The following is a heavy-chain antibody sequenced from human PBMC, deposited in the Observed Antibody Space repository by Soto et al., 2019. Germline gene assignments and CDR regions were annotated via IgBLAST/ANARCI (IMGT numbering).Heavy chain of an antibody. V-gene: IGHV4-39*01. Sequence: SETLSLICTVSGGSITSGGYYWAWIRQPPGKGLEWIGSIYFGGSTYYNPSLKRRVTISVDSSKNQFSLILTSVTAADTAVYYCARMATDDYEIWGQGTMVTVSS. D-gene: IGHD4-17*01. J-gene: IGHJ3*02. CDR2: IYFGGST. CDR1: GGSITSGGYY. CDR3: ARMATDDYEI.